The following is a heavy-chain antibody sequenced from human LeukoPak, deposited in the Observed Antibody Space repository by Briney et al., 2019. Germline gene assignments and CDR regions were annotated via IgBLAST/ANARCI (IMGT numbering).Heavy chain of an antibody. D-gene: IGHD6-19*01. V-gene: IGHV3-30-3*01. Sequence: GGSLRLSCAASGFTFSSYAMHWVRQAPGKGLEWVAVISYDGSNKYYADSVKGRFTISRDNSKNTLYLQMNSLRAEDTAVYYCARGVIAVAGPLDYWGQGTLVTVSS. CDR3: ARGVIAVAGPLDY. J-gene: IGHJ4*02. CDR2: ISYDGSNK. CDR1: GFTFSSYA.